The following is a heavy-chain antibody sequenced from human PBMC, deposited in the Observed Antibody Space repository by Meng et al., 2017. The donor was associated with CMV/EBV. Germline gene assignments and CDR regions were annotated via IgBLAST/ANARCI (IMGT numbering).Heavy chain of an antibody. CDR1: GYTFTGYY. D-gene: IGHD3-22*01. CDR3: ARAPYDSSGYSY. Sequence: ASVKVSCKASGYTFTGYYMHWVRQAPGQGLEWMGWINPNSGGTNYAQKFQGRVTITRDTSISTAYMELSRLRSDDTAVYYCARAPYDSSGYSYWGQGTLVTVSS. V-gene: IGHV1-2*02. J-gene: IGHJ4*02. CDR2: INPNSGGT.